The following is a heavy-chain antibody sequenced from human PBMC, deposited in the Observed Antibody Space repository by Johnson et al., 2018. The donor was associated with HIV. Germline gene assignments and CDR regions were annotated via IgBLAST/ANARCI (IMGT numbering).Heavy chain of an antibody. CDR2: IRQDGGER. V-gene: IGHV3-7*05. D-gene: IGHD2-21*01. CDR3: ARSQGSGEGAFDM. CDR1: GFTFSSYA. Sequence: VKLVESGGGVVQPGRSLRLSCAASGFTFSSYAMHWVRQAPGKGLEWVANIRQDGGERYYVDSVKGRFTISRDNAKRSLFLQMNSVRAEDTAVYYCARSQGSGEGAFDMWGQGTMVTVSS. J-gene: IGHJ3*02.